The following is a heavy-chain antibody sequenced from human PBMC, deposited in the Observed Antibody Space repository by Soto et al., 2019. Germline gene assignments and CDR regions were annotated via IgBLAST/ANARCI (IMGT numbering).Heavy chain of an antibody. D-gene: IGHD3-22*01. CDR2: IYYSGST. CDR3: ARTRKYDSTKYYFDY. V-gene: IGHV4-31*03. J-gene: IGHJ4*02. Sequence: SETLSLTCSVSGGSISSGYYYWSWIRQHPGKGLEWIGYIYYSGSTYYNPSLKSRVTISIDTSKNQFSLKLSSVTAADTAVYYCARTRKYDSTKYYFDYWGQGTLVTVSS. CDR1: GGSISSGYYY.